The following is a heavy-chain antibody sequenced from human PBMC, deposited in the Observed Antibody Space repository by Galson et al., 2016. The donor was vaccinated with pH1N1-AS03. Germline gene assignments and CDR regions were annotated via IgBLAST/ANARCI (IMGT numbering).Heavy chain of an antibody. V-gene: IGHV1-69*06. D-gene: IGHD5-18*01. CDR1: DYTFTNYG. CDR3: AQGSYTYGPRVFDN. Sequence: SVKVSCKASDYTFTNYGISWVRQAPGQGLEWLGGVTPIFGTTNYAQKFQDRVTITADTSTSASYMELSSLRSDDTAVYYCAQGSYTYGPRVFDNWGQGTLVTVSS. J-gene: IGHJ4*02. CDR2: VTPIFGTT.